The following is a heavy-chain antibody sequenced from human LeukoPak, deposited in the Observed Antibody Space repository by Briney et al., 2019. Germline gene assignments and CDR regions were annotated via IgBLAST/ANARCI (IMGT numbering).Heavy chain of an antibody. CDR1: GYTLTELS. CDR2: FDPEDGET. D-gene: IGHD3-22*01. V-gene: IGHV1-24*01. Sequence: ASVKVSCKVSGYTLTELSMHWVRQAPGKGLEWMGGFDPEDGETIYAQMFQGRVTMTEDTSTNTAYMELISLRSEDTAVHYCATDPSSSGYYTGFDYWGQGTLVTVSS. J-gene: IGHJ4*02. CDR3: ATDPSSSGYYTGFDY.